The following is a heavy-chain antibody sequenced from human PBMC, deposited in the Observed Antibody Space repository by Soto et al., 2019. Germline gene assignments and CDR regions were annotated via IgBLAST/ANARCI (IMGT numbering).Heavy chain of an antibody. Sequence: GGSLRLSCRGSGFSFSRQAMHWVRQAPGRRLEWVAVIWYHGIDKYYADSVKGRFTISRDNSKNTVYLQMNSLRGEDTAVYYCARVGDRGYSSGWYYPHVILTYFDYWGQGTLVTVSS. CDR2: IWYHGIDK. J-gene: IGHJ4*02. CDR3: ARVGDRGYSSGWYYPHVILTYFDY. CDR1: GFSFSRQA. D-gene: IGHD6-19*01. V-gene: IGHV3-33*01.